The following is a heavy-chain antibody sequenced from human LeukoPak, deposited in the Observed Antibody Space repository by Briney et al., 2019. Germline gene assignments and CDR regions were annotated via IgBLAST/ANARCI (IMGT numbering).Heavy chain of an antibody. D-gene: IGHD6-13*01. CDR1: GFTFSSYA. Sequence: GGSLRLSCAASGFTFSSYAMGWVRQAPGKGLERVSAISGSGAGTYYADSVKGRFTLSRDNSKNTLYLQMNSLRAEDTALYFCAKLTNVAATGTFDYWGQGALVTVSS. CDR3: AKLTNVAATGTFDY. CDR2: ISGSGAGT. J-gene: IGHJ4*02. V-gene: IGHV3-23*01.